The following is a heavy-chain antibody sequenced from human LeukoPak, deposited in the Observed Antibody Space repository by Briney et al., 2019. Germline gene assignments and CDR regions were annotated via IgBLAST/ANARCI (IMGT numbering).Heavy chain of an antibody. V-gene: IGHV3-30*14. J-gene: IGHJ6*02. CDR3: ARSTPLTYYDFWSGYYSDYGMDV. D-gene: IGHD3-3*01. CDR2: ISYDGSNK. Sequence: GRSLRLSCAASGFTFSSYAVHWVRQAPGKGLEWVAVISYDGSNKYYADSVKGRFTISRDNSKNTLYLQMNSLRAEDTAVYYCARSTPLTYYDFWSGYYSDYGMDVWGQGTTVTVSS. CDR1: GFTFSSYA.